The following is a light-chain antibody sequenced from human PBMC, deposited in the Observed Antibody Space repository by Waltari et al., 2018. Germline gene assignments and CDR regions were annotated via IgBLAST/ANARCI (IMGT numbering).Light chain of an antibody. J-gene: IGKJ4*01. CDR3: QQYNSYSLLT. CDR2: KAS. Sequence: DIQMTQSPSTLSASVGDRVIITCRGSQSISKWLAWYQQQPGKAPNLLIYKASTLESEVPSRFSGSGSGTDFTLTISSLQPDDFATYYCQQYNSYSLLTFGGGTKIEIK. V-gene: IGKV1-5*03. CDR1: QSISKW.